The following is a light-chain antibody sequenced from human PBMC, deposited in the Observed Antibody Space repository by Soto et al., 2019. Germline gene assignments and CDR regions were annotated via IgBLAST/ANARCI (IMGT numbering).Light chain of an antibody. V-gene: IGKV3-20*01. Sequence: DIVLTQSPGTLSLSPLERATLSFRATESISSSYLAWYQQKPGQAPRLLIYGASSRATGIPDRFSGSGSGTDFTLTISRLEPEDFAVYYCQQYGSSPPWTFGQGTKVDI. CDR3: QQYGSSPPWT. CDR1: ESISSSY. CDR2: GAS. J-gene: IGKJ1*01.